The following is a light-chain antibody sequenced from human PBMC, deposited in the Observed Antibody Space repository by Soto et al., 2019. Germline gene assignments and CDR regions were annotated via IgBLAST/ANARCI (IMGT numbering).Light chain of an antibody. CDR3: ASWDDSLRGLV. CDR2: SIN. Sequence: QSVLTQPPSASGTPGQRVTISCSGSSSNIERNYVYWYQQLPGAAPKLLIYSINQRPSGVPDRFSGSKSGTSASLAIGGLRSEDEADYYCASWDDSLRGLVFGGGTKLTVL. CDR1: SSNIERNY. J-gene: IGLJ2*01. V-gene: IGLV1-47*02.